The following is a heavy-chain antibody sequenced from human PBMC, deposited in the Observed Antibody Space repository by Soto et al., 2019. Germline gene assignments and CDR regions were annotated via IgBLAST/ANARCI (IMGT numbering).Heavy chain of an antibody. J-gene: IGHJ6*02. Sequence: SETLSLTCAVYGGSFSGYYWSWIRQPPGKGLEWIGEINHSGSTNYNPSLKSRVTISVVTSKNQFSLKLSSVTAADTAVYYCARSWGSVDTAMVPLRYYYYGMDVWGQGTTVTVSS. CDR3: ARSWGSVDTAMVPLRYYYYGMDV. D-gene: IGHD5-18*01. CDR2: INHSGST. V-gene: IGHV4-34*01. CDR1: GGSFSGYY.